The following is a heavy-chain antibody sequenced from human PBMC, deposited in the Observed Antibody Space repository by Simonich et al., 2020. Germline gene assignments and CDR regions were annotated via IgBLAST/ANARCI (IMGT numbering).Heavy chain of an antibody. Sequence: QVQLQQWGAGLLKPSETLSLTCAVYGGSFSGYYWSWIRQPPGKGLVGIGEINHSVSPNYNPSRKSRVTMSVDTAKNQFSLKLSSVTAADTAVYYCARCGLVNYDILTGYHNWFDPWGQGTLVTVSS. D-gene: IGHD3-9*01. J-gene: IGHJ5*02. CDR2: INHSVSP. V-gene: IGHV4-34*01. CDR1: GGSFSGYY. CDR3: ARCGLVNYDILTGYHNWFDP.